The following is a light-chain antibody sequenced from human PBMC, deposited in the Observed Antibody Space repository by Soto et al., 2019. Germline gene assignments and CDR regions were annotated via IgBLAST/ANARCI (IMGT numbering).Light chain of an antibody. CDR2: NSN. Sequence: QSVLTQPPSASGTPGQRVYITCSGSSSNIGNDSVNWYQHLPGTAPKLLIYNSNQRSSGVPDRSSGSKSGTSASLAISGLQSEEEAAYYCGAWDDRVDVPVFGGGTKLTVL. CDR1: SSNIGNDS. V-gene: IGLV1-44*01. CDR3: GAWDDRVDVPV. J-gene: IGLJ2*01.